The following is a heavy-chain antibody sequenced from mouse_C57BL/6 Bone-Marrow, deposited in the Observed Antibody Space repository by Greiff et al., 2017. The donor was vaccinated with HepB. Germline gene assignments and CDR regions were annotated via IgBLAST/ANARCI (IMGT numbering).Heavy chain of an antibody. CDR2: ISSGSSTI. V-gene: IGHV5-17*01. D-gene: IGHD1-1*01. Sequence: EVKLVESGGGLVKPGGSLKLSCAASGFTFSDYGMHWVRQAPEKGLEWVAYISSGSSTIYYADTVKGRFTISRDNAKNTLFLQMTSLRSEDTAMYYCARDYYGSSYVEFAYWGQGTLVTVSA. CDR3: ARDYYGSSYVEFAY. CDR1: GFTFSDYG. J-gene: IGHJ3*01.